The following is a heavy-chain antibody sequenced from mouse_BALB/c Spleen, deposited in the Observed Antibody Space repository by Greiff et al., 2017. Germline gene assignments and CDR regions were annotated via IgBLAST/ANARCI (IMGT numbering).Heavy chain of an antibody. Sequence: QVQLQQSGPELVKPGASVRISCKASGYTFTSYYIHWVKQRPGQGLEWIGWIYPGNVNTKYNEKFKGKATLTADKSSSTAYMQLSSLTSEDSAVYFCAREGFYCTFDYWGQGTTLTVSS. CDR1: GYTFTSYY. D-gene: IGHD2-3*01. CDR2: IYPGNVNT. J-gene: IGHJ2*01. V-gene: IGHV1S56*01. CDR3: AREGFYCTFDY.